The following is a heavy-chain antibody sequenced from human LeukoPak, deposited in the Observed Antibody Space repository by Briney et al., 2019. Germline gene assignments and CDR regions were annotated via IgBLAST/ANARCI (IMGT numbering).Heavy chain of an antibody. D-gene: IGHD5-24*01. CDR1: GFTVSSNY. V-gene: IGHV3-66*01. CDR3: ARENRDGYNPYYFDY. J-gene: IGHJ4*02. CDR2: IYSGGST. Sequence: GGSLRLSCAASGFTVSSNYMSWVRQAPGKGLEWVSVIYSGGSTYYADSVKGRFTISRDNSKNTLYLQMNSLRAEDTAVYYCARENRDGYNPYYFDYWGQGTLVTVSS.